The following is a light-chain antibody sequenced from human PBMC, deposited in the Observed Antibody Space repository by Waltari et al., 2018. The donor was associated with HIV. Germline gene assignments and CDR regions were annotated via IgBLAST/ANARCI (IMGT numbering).Light chain of an antibody. V-gene: IGLV3-21*02. CDR1: RIGGKS. CDR3: QVWETSSDLRLWV. J-gene: IGLJ3*02. CDR2: DDS. Sequence: SYVLTQSPSVSVAPGQTGRLTCGANRIGGKSVHWYQQKPGQAPVLLVYDDSDRPSGIPERFSGSNSGNAATLTISRVEVGDEADYFCQVWETSSDLRLWVFGGGSRLTVL.